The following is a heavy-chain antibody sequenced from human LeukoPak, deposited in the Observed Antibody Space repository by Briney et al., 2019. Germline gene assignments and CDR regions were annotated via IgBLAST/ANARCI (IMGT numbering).Heavy chain of an antibody. CDR1: GFTFSTCA. J-gene: IGHJ4*02. D-gene: IGHD5-24*01. V-gene: IGHV3-23*01. CDR3: ARDTRYGDGYKY. CDR2: INTSGGGT. Sequence: GGSLRLSCSASGFTFSTCAMGWVRQSPGKGLEWVSVINTSGGGTYYTESVQGRFTISRDNTKNTLYLQMKSLRAEDTAVYYCARDTRYGDGYKYWGQGTLVTVSS.